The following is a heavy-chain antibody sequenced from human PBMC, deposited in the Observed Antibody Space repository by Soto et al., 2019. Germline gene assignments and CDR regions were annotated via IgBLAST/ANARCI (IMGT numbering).Heavy chain of an antibody. CDR2: ISSNGGST. D-gene: IGHD3-10*01. CDR3: ARGFGYLDY. CDR1: GFTVSSYY. V-gene: IGHV3-64*01. Sequence: VQLVESGGGVVQPGGSLRLSCAASGFTVSSYYMTWVRQAPGKGLEYVSAISSNGGSTYYANSVKGRFTISRDNSKNTLLLPMGCIRAEDMPVFYVARGFGYLDYWGQGTLVTVSS. J-gene: IGHJ4*02.